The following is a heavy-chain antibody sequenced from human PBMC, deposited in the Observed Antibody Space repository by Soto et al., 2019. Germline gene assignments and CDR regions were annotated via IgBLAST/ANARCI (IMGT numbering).Heavy chain of an antibody. CDR2: ISAYNGNT. V-gene: IGHV1-18*01. CDR1: GYTFTSYG. D-gene: IGHD3-22*01. Sequence: ASVKVSCKASGYTFTSYGISWVRQAPGQGLEWMGWISAYNGNTNYAQKLQGRVTMTTDTSTSTAYMELRSLRSDDTAVYYCARDVFGLISSGYRNCFDPWGQGPLVTVSS. J-gene: IGHJ5*02. CDR3: ARDVFGLISSGYRNCFDP.